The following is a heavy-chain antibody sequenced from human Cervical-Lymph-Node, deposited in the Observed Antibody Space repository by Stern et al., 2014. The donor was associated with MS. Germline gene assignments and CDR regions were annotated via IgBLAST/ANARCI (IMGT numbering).Heavy chain of an antibody. J-gene: IGHJ6*02. CDR3: ARVPYYDFWSGYSTHYGMDV. V-gene: IGHV5-51*01. D-gene: IGHD3-3*01. Sequence: VQLVQSGAEVKKPGESLKISCKGSGYSFTSYWIGLVRQMPGKSLEWMGIIYPGDSDTRYSPSFQGQVTISADKSISTAYLQWSSLKASDTAMYYCARVPYYDFWSGYSTHYGMDVWGQGTTVTVSS. CDR2: IYPGDSDT. CDR1: GYSFTSYW.